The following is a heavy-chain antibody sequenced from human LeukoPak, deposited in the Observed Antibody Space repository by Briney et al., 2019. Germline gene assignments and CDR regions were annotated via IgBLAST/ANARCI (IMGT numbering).Heavy chain of an antibody. CDR2: IIPIFGTA. Sequence: SVKVSCKASGGTFSSYAISWVRQAPGQGLEWMGGIIPIFGTANYAQKFQGRVTITADESTSTAYMELSSLRSEDTAVYYCARDGSIAAAGSNNWFDPWGQGTLVTVSS. V-gene: IGHV1-69*13. CDR3: ARDGSIAAAGSNNWFDP. CDR1: GGTFSSYA. D-gene: IGHD6-13*01. J-gene: IGHJ5*02.